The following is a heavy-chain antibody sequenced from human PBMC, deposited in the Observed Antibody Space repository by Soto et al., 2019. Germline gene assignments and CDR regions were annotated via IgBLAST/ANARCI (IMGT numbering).Heavy chain of an antibody. CDR1: GFTFSNYA. D-gene: IGHD1-1*01. V-gene: IGHV3-30*18. CDR3: AKDKGVFNWATSYFDY. Sequence: XGSLRLSCAASGFTFSNYAMHWVRQAPGKGLEWVALTSYDGNNEYYTDSVKGRFTISRDNSKNTLFLQMSSPRPEDTAVYYCAKDKGVFNWATSYFDYWGQGALVTVSS. CDR2: TSYDGNNE. J-gene: IGHJ4*02.